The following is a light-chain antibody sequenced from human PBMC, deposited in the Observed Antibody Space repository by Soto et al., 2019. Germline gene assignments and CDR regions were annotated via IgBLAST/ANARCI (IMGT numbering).Light chain of an antibody. CDR1: SSNIGSNY. J-gene: IGLJ2*01. CDR2: RNN. Sequence: QSVLTQPHSASGTPGQRVNISCSGSSSNIGSNYVYWYQQLPGTAPKLLIYRNNQRPSGVPDRFSGSKSGTSASLAISGLLSEDEADYYCAAWDDILSGRVFGGGTKLTVL. CDR3: AAWDDILSGRV. V-gene: IGLV1-47*01.